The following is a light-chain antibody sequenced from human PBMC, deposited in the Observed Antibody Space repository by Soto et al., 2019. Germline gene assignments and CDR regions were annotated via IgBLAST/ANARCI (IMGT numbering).Light chain of an antibody. Sequence: VLTQSPDNLSLSPGERATLSCRASERVSNSYLAWYQQKFGEAPRLLLSATSKRAAGIPDRFSGSGSGTDFTLTISRVEPEDFGVYYCQQFGTSPPKTFGQGTKLEI. CDR1: ERVSNSY. CDR2: ATS. CDR3: QQFGTSPPKT. J-gene: IGKJ2*01. V-gene: IGKV3-20*01.